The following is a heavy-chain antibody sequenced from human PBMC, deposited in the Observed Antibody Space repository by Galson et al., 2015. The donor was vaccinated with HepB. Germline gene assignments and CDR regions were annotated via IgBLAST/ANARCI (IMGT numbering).Heavy chain of an antibody. Sequence: SLRLSCAASGFTFSSYAMHWVRQAPGKGLEWVAVISYDGSNKYYADSVKGRFTISRDNSKNTLYLQMNSLRAEDTAVYYCARDLSVLWFGESGLDYWGQGTLVTVSS. CDR2: ISYDGSNK. CDR3: ARDLSVLWFGESGLDY. D-gene: IGHD3-10*01. J-gene: IGHJ4*02. CDR1: GFTFSSYA. V-gene: IGHV3-30*04.